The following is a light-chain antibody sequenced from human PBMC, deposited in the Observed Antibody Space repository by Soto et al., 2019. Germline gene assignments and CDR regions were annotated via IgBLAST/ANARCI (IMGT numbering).Light chain of an antibody. CDR2: DVS. CDR3: SSYTSSSTYV. J-gene: IGLJ1*01. CDR1: SSDVGGYNC. V-gene: IGLV2-14*01. Sequence: QPASVSGSPGQAITISCTGTSSDVGGYNCVSWYQQHPGKAPKLMIYDVSNRPSGVSNRFSGSKSGNTASLTISGLQAEDEADYYCSSYTSSSTYVFGTGTKVTVL.